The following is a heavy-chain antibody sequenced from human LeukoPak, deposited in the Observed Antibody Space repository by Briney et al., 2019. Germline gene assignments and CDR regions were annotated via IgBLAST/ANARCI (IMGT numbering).Heavy chain of an antibody. CDR2: IIPIFGTA. D-gene: IGHD2-2*02. CDR3: ARGLLGYCSSTSCYRLDY. V-gene: IGHV1-69*05. J-gene: IGHJ4*02. Sequence: SVKVSCKASGGTFSSYAISWVRQAPGQGLEWMGGIIPIFGTANYAQKFQGRVTITTDESTSTAYMELSSLRSEDTAVYYCARGLLGYCSSTSCYRLDYWGQGTLVTVSS. CDR1: GGTFSSYA.